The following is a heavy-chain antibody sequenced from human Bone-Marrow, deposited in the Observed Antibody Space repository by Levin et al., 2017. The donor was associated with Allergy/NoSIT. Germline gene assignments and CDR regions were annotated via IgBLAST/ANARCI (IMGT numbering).Heavy chain of an antibody. D-gene: IGHD6-13*01. Sequence: SETLSLTCTVSGASVTSGNYLWSWIRQPPGKGLEWMGYISYTGSAHYDPSLKGRVSISIDTSKNQFSLKLTSVTAADTAVYYCAREVNVAGATDAFDIWGQGTMVTVSS. V-gene: IGHV4-30-4*01. CDR2: ISYTGSA. J-gene: IGHJ3*02. CDR1: GASVTSGNYL. CDR3: AREVNVAGATDAFDI.